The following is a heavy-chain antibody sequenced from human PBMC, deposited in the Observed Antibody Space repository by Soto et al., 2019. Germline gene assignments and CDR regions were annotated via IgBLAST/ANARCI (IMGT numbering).Heavy chain of an antibody. CDR2: INPSGDTT. J-gene: IGHJ4*02. CDR3: VRGHGSRGWYYFDY. D-gene: IGHD6-19*01. V-gene: IGHV1-46*01. Sequence: ASVTVSCTASGYSFTTHYMHWVRQAPGQGLEWLGIINPSGDTTSYAQKFQGRVTLTRDSSTNTLYMQVSSLRSEDTAVYYCVRGHGSRGWYYFDYWGQGTLVTVPS. CDR1: GYSFTTHY.